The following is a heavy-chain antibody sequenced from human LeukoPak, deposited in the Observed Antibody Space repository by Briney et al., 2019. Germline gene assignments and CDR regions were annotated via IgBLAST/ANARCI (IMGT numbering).Heavy chain of an antibody. CDR2: MHNSGTI. Sequence: PSETLSLTCTVSGDFVSSYYWSWIRQPPGEGLEWIAYMHNSGTISYNPSLRTRVTMSVDTSKNQFSLNLRSVTAADTAVYYCVRDWEGFNFDIWGQGTKVTVSS. CDR1: GDFVSSYY. V-gene: IGHV4-59*02. J-gene: IGHJ3*02. CDR3: VRDWEGFNFDI. D-gene: IGHD1-26*01.